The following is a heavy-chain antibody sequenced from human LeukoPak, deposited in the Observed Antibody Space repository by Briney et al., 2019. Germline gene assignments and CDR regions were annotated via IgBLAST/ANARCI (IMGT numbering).Heavy chain of an antibody. CDR3: ARSGSWTLNFDS. Sequence: SETLSLTCTVSGGSISSGDYYWSWIRQPPGKGLEWIGYIYYSGSTYYNPSLKSRVTISVDTSKNQFSLKVSSVTAADTAVYCCARSGSWTLNFDSWGQGTLVTVSS. D-gene: IGHD6-13*01. V-gene: IGHV4-30-4*02. CDR2: IYYSGST. J-gene: IGHJ4*02. CDR1: GGSISSGDYY.